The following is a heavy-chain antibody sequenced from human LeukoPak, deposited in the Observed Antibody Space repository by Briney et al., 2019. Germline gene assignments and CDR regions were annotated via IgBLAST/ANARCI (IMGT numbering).Heavy chain of an antibody. V-gene: IGHV4-61*02. CDR2: IYSSGST. J-gene: IGHJ4*02. Sequence: SETLSLTCTVSGGSISSGSYYWSWIRQPAGKGLEWIGRIYSSGSTNYNPSLESRVTMSVDTSKNQLSLKLSSVTAADTAVYYCARRDSYSSGSGFDYWGQGTLVTVSP. CDR1: GGSISSGSYY. CDR3: ARRDSYSSGSGFDY. D-gene: IGHD6-19*01.